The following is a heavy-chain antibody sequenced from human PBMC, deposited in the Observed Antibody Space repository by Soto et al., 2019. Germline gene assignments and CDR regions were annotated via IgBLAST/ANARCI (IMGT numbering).Heavy chain of an antibody. V-gene: IGHV4-59*01. Sequence: SETLSLTCTVSGGSISSYYWSWIRQPPGKGLEWIGYIYYSGSTNYNPSLKSRVTISVDTSKNQFSLKLSSVTAADTAVYYCSGRNDFWSGSDYWGQGTLVTVSS. CDR2: IYYSGST. D-gene: IGHD3-3*01. CDR3: SGRNDFWSGSDY. CDR1: GGSISSYY. J-gene: IGHJ4*02.